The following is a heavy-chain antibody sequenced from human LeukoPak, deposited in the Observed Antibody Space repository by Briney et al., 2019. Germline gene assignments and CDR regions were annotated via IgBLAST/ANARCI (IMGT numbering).Heavy chain of an antibody. CDR3: AELEMATISGLVDY. CDR1: GFTFSSYA. J-gene: IGHJ4*02. D-gene: IGHD5-24*01. Sequence: PGGSLRLSCAASGFTFSSYAMSWVRQAPGKGLEWVSAISGSGGSTYYADSVKGRFTISRDNSKNTLYLQMNSLRAEDTAVYYCAELEMATISGLVDYWGQGTLVTVSS. CDR2: ISGSGGST. V-gene: IGHV3-23*01.